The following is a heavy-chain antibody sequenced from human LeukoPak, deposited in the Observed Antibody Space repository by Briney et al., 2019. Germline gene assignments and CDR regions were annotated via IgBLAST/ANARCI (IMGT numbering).Heavy chain of an antibody. J-gene: IGHJ3*02. CDR2: MNPNSGNT. CDR3: ARVGSSSFAYAFDI. CDR1: GYTFTSYD. Sequence: GASVKVSCKASGYTFTSYDINWVRQATGQGLEWMGWMNPNSGNTGYAQKFQGRVTITRNTSISTAYMELSSLRSEDTAVYYCARVGSSSFAYAFDIWGQGTMVTVSS. V-gene: IGHV1-8*03. D-gene: IGHD6-13*01.